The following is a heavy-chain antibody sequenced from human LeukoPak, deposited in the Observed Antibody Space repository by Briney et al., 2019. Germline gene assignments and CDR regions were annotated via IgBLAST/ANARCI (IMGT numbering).Heavy chain of an antibody. V-gene: IGHV3-7*03. CDR1: GFSFSSYW. CDR2: VNQYKSEK. J-gene: IGHJ4*02. CDR3: ARDRALYFGEFAFDY. Sequence: PGGALSLSCAASGFSFSSYWMTWVRQAPGRGREWVAQVNQYKSEKYYVDSAEGRFTIARDNGENLLYLQLASLRAEDTAVYYCARDRALYFGEFAFDYWVRGTLVTV. D-gene: IGHD3-10*01.